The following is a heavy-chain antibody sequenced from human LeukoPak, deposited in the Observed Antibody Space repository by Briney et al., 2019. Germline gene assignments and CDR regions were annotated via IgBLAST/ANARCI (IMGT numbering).Heavy chain of an antibody. Sequence: SVKVSCKTSGGTFNNSAISWVRQAPGQGLEWMGGIIPIFGTANYAQKFQGRVTITTDESTSTAYMELSSLRSEDTAVYYCATRLGYWGQGTLVTVSS. CDR1: GGTFNNSA. V-gene: IGHV1-69*05. D-gene: IGHD3-16*01. CDR2: IIPIFGTA. CDR3: ATRLGY. J-gene: IGHJ4*02.